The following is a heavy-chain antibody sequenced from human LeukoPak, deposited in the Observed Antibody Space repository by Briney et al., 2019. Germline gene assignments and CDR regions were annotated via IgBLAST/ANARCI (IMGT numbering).Heavy chain of an antibody. CDR2: INPISGGT. D-gene: IGHD5-24*01. Sequence: AASVNVSCKASGYTFTGYYIHWVRQAPGQGLEWMGWINPISGGTIYAQKFQGRVTMTRDTSITTAYMELSSLRSDDTAVYYCARDTAYKDYWGQGTLVTVSS. V-gene: IGHV1-2*02. J-gene: IGHJ4*02. CDR1: GYTFTGYY. CDR3: ARDTAYKDY.